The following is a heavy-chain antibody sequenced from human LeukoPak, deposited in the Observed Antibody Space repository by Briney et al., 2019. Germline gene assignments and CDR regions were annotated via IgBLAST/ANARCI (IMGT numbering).Heavy chain of an antibody. CDR3: ARDCSGGSCTDAFDI. V-gene: IGHV3-66*01. CDR2: IYSGGST. D-gene: IGHD2-15*01. J-gene: IGHJ3*02. CDR1: GFTVSSNY. Sequence: GSLRLSCAASGFTVSSNYMSWVRQAPGKGLEWVSVIYSGGSTYYADSVKGRFTISRDNSKNTLYLQMNSLRAEDTAVYYCARDCSGGSCTDAFDIWGQGTMVTVSS.